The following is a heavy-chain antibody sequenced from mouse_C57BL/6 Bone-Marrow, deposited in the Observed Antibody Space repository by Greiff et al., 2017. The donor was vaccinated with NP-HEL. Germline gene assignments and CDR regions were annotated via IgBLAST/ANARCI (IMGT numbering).Heavy chain of an antibody. D-gene: IGHD1-1*01. CDR1: GFNIKDYY. CDR3: ARSDYYGNFDY. J-gene: IGHJ2*01. CDR2: IDPEDGET. V-gene: IGHV14-2*01. Sequence: EVKLMESGAELVKPGASVKLSCTASGFNIKDYYMHWVKQRTEQGLEWIGRIDPEDGETKYASKFQGKATITADTTSNTAYLQLSSLTSEDTAVYYCARSDYYGNFDYGGQGTTLTVSS.